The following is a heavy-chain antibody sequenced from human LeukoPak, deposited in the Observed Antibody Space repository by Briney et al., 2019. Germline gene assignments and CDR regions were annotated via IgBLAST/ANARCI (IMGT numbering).Heavy chain of an antibody. CDR1: GFTFSSYA. D-gene: IGHD3-10*01. Sequence: GGSLRLSCAASGFTFSSYAMSWVRQAPGKGLEWVSAISGSGGSTSYADSVKGRFTISRDNSKNTLYLQMNSLRAEDTAVYYCAKEGRKYYGSGSYYSAGATFDYWGQGTLVTVSS. J-gene: IGHJ4*02. CDR2: ISGSGGST. CDR3: AKEGRKYYGSGSYYSAGATFDY. V-gene: IGHV3-23*01.